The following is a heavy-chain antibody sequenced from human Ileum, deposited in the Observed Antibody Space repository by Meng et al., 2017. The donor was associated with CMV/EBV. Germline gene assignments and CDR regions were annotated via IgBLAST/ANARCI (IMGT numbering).Heavy chain of an antibody. CDR2: IKPHSGDT. Sequence: QVRLAQSGTGVKKPGALVKVSCKASGYTFTDYYMHWVRQAPGQGLEWMGWIKPHSGDTKYEKKFQGRVTMTSDTSISTVYMELTRLTPDDTAIYYCAREIIMAARAFGYWGQGTLVTVSS. CDR3: AREIIMAARAFGY. J-gene: IGHJ4*02. D-gene: IGHD5-12*01. V-gene: IGHV1-2*02. CDR1: GYTFTDYY.